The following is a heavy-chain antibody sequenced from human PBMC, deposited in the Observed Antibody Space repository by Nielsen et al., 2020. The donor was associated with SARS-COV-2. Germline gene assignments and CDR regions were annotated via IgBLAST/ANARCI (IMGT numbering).Heavy chain of an antibody. CDR1: GFTFSSYS. D-gene: IGHD5-24*01. J-gene: IGHJ6*02. CDR3: AREMATIYYGMDV. V-gene: IGHV3-21*01. Sequence: GESLKISCAASGFTFSSYSMNWVRQAPGKGLEWVSSISSSSSYIYYADSVKGRFTISRDNAKNSLYLQMNSLRAEDTAVYYCAREMATIYYGMDVWGQGTTVTVSS. CDR2: ISSSSSYI.